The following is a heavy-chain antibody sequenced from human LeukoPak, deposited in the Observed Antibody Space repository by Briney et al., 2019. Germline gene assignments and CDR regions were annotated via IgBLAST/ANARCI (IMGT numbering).Heavy chain of an antibody. V-gene: IGHV3-23*01. CDR1: GFTFSSYA. CDR3: AKWRIAAAGGGDYFDY. J-gene: IGHJ4*02. Sequence: PGGSLRLSCAASGFTFSSYAMSWVRQAPGKGLEWVSAISGSGGSTYYADSVKGRFTISRDNSKNTLYLQMNSLRAEDTAVYYCAKWRIAAAGGGDYFDYWGQGTLVTVSS. CDR2: ISGSGGST. D-gene: IGHD6-13*01.